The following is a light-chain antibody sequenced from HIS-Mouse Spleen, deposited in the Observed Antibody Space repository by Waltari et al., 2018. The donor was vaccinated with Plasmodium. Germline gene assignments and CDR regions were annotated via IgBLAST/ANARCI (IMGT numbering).Light chain of an antibody. J-gene: IGKJ1*01. CDR3: QQSYSTWT. CDR2: AAS. Sequence: DIQVTQSPSSLSAAVGDNVTITCRTSQSISNYLNWYQQKPGKAPKLLLYAASSLQSGVPSRFSGSGSGTDFTLTISSLQPEDFATYYCQQSYSTWTFGQGTKVEIK. CDR1: QSISNY. V-gene: IGKV1-39*01.